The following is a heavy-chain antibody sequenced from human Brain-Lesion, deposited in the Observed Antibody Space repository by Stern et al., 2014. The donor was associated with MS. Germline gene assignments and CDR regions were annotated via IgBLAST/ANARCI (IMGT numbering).Heavy chain of an antibody. CDR1: GGSISSSTFY. CDR3: ARHDSVPRPSQLYSARDRGPGYFDY. V-gene: IGHV4-39*01. D-gene: IGHD1-26*01. CDR2: TYYSGTT. Sequence: QLVQSGPGLVKPSATLSLSCTASGGSISSSTFYWARIRQPPGNGLVWIVNTYYSGTTYYHPSLNSRATITFATSKNQFSLMMSSVTAADTAIYYCARHDSVPRPSQLYSARDRGPGYFDYWGQGTLVTVSS. J-gene: IGHJ4*02.